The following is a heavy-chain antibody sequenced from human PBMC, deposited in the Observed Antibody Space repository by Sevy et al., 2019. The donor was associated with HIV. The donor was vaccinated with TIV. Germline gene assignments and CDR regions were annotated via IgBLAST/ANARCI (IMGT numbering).Heavy chain of an antibody. J-gene: IGHJ5*02. V-gene: IGHV4-34*01. D-gene: IGHD2-2*01. Sequence: SETLSLTCAVHDGPFSGYYWNWIRQLPGKGLEWIGEINESGITYYNPSLKSRVAISVDTSKKQFSLKLNSVTAADTALYFCARSPPVVVVPGAPSWFDPWGQGTLVTVSS. CDR3: ARSPPVVVVPGAPSWFDP. CDR2: INESGIT. CDR1: DGPFSGYY.